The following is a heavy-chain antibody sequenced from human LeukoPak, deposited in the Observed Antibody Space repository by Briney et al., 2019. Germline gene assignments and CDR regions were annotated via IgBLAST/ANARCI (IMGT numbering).Heavy chain of an antibody. J-gene: IGHJ4*02. CDR2: IYTSGSIYTSGAT. V-gene: IGHV4-59*01. CDR3: ARVATQDYFDF. CDR1: GDSISSYY. Sequence: PSETLSLTCTVSGDSISSYYWSWILQPRGKGLEWIGYIYTSGSIYTSGATNYNPSPKSRVTLSADTSKNQFSLKLSSATAADTAVYYCARVATQDYFDFWGQGTLVTVSS.